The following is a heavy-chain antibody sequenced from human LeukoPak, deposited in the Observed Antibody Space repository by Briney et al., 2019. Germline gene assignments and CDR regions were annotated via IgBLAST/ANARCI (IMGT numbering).Heavy chain of an antibody. CDR2: MNPNSGNT. Sequence: ASVKVSCKASGYTFTGYYMHWVRQATGQGLEWMGWMNPNSGNTGYAQKFQGRVTMTRNTSISTAYMELSSLRSEDTAVYCCARGRGVTTDYYYYYMDVWGKGTTVTISS. J-gene: IGHJ6*03. CDR1: GYTFTGYY. CDR3: ARGRGVTTDYYYYYMDV. D-gene: IGHD4-17*01. V-gene: IGHV1-8*02.